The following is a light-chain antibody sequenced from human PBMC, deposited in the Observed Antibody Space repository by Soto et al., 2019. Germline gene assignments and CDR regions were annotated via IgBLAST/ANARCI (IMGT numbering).Light chain of an antibody. CDR1: SSDVGGYNY. Sequence: QSVLTQPASGSGSPGQSITISCTGTSSDVGGYNYVSWYQQHPGKVPKLMIYDISNRPSGVSNRFSGSKSGNTASLTISGLQADHEADYYCSSYSSSNTLAFGTGTKVTVL. J-gene: IGLJ1*01. CDR3: SSYSSSNTLA. V-gene: IGLV2-14*01. CDR2: DIS.